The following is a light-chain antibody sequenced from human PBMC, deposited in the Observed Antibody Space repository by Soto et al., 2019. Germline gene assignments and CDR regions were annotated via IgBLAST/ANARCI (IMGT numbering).Light chain of an antibody. J-gene: IGKJ4*01. V-gene: IGKV1-9*01. CDR3: QQLNAYPFT. CDR1: EGISTY. Sequence: DIQLTPSPSLLSASVGDSVFVTCRASEGISTYLAWYQQKPGRGPKLLVYEASKLQSGGQSRFRGGESETEISLTISSLQPEDVATYYRQQLNAYPFTFGGGTKVEIK. CDR2: EAS.